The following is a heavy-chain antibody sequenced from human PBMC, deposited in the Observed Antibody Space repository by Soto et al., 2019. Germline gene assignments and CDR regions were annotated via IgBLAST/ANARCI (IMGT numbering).Heavy chain of an antibody. V-gene: IGHV1-18*01. CDR3: ARDSSSGWYGVWFDP. CDR2: ISAYNGNT. D-gene: IGHD6-19*01. J-gene: IGHJ5*02. Sequence: ASVKVSCKASGYTFTSYGISWVRQAPGQGLEWMGWISAYNGNTNYAQKLQGRVTMTTDTSTSTAYKELRSLRSDDTAVYYCARDSSSGWYGVWFDPWGQGTLVTVSS. CDR1: GYTFTSYG.